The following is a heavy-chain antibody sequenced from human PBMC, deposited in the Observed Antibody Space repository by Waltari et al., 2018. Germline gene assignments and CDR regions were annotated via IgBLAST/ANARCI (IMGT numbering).Heavy chain of an antibody. D-gene: IGHD4-17*01. CDR3: ARGSLEYGDYGPFDY. J-gene: IGHJ4*02. Sequence: QVQLVESGGGVVQPGRSLRLSCAASGFTFSSYAMHWVRQAPGKGLEWVAVISYDGSNKYYADSVKGRFTISRDNSKNTLYLQMNSLRAEDTAVYYCARGSLEYGDYGPFDYWGQGTLVTVSS. CDR2: ISYDGSNK. V-gene: IGHV3-30-3*01. CDR1: GFTFSSYA.